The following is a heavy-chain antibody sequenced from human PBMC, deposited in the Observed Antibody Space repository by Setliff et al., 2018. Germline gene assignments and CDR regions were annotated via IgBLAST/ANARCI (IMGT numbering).Heavy chain of an antibody. V-gene: IGHV3-7*01. CDR2: IKGDGSEK. CDR3: AREHTPWVGASHHDC. CDR1: AFTFKNYW. D-gene: IGHD1-26*01. J-gene: IGHJ4*02. Sequence: GGSLRLSCAASAFTFKNYWMSWVRQAPGKGLEWVANIKGDGSEKFYLDSVKGRFTISRDNVKKMLYLQMDSLRTEDTAVYYCAREHTPWVGASHHDCWGQGTQVTVSS.